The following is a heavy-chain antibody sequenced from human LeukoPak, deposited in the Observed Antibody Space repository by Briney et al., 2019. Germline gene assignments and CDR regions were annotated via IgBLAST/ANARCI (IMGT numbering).Heavy chain of an antibody. CDR3: AKDRRYYGSGTPYYFDY. Sequence: GGSLRLSCVASGFTFSDYGMHWVRQAPGKGLEWVSFIRYDGSNKYYADSVKGRFTISRDNSKNTLYLQMNSLRAEDTAVYYCAKDRRYYGSGTPYYFDYWGQGTLVTVSS. D-gene: IGHD3-10*01. J-gene: IGHJ4*02. CDR1: GFTFSDYG. V-gene: IGHV3-30*02. CDR2: IRYDGSNK.